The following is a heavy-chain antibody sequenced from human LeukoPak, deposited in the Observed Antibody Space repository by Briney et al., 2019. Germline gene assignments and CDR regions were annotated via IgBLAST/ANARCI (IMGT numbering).Heavy chain of an antibody. J-gene: IGHJ4*02. CDR2: IKQDGSEK. D-gene: IGHD3-22*01. CDR1: GFTFSNYW. Sequence: GGSLRLSCAASGFTFSNYWMSWVRQAPGKGLEWVANIKQDGSEKCYVDSVKVRFTISRDNAKNSLYLQMNSLRADDTAVYYCAREGSGYYDDYWGQGTLVTVSS. CDR3: AREGSGYYDDY. V-gene: IGHV3-7*01.